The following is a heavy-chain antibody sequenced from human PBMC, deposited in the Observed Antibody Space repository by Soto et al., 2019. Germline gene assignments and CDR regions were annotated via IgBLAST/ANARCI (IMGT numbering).Heavy chain of an antibody. CDR2: IYYSGST. V-gene: IGHV4-59*01. D-gene: IGHD3-10*01. CDR1: GGSISSYY. Sequence: PSETLSLTCTVSGGSISSYYWSWIRQPPGKGLEWIGYIYYSGSTNYNPSLKSRVTISVDTSKNQFSLKLSSVTAADTAVYYCARDPAGGYGSGSDYYMDVWGKGTTVTVS. J-gene: IGHJ6*03. CDR3: ARDPAGGYGSGSDYYMDV.